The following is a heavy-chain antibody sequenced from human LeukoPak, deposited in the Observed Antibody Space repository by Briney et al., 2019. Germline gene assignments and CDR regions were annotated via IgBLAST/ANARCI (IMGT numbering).Heavy chain of an antibody. Sequence: GGSLRLSCAASGFTFSSYTMHWVRQSPGKGLEWVSSISSSSSYIYYADSVKGRFTISRDNAKNSLYLQMNSLGAEDTAVYYCARSTVAATVAFDIWGQGTMVTVSS. J-gene: IGHJ3*02. V-gene: IGHV3-21*01. CDR1: GFTFSSYT. D-gene: IGHD6-19*01. CDR2: ISSSSSYI. CDR3: ARSTVAATVAFDI.